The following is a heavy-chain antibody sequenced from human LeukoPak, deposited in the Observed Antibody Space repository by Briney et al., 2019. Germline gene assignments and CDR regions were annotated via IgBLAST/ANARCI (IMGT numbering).Heavy chain of an antibody. CDR3: ARHRYYDILTGYYPYYFDY. V-gene: IGHV4-39*01. CDR2: IYYCGNT. CDR1: GGSISSSSYY. J-gene: IGHJ4*02. D-gene: IGHD3-9*01. Sequence: PSETLSLTSTVSGGSISSSSYYWGWIRQPPGKGLEWIGTIYYCGNTYYNPSLKSRVTISVDTSKNQFSLKLSSVTAADTAVYYCARHRYYDILTGYYPYYFDYWGQGTLVTVSS.